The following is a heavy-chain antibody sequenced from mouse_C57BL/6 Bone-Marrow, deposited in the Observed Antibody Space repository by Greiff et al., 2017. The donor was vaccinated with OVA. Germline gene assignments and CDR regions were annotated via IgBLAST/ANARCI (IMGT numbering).Heavy chain of an antibody. CDR2: IHPNSGST. Sequence: VQLQQPGAELVKPGASVKLSCKASGYTFTSYWMHWVKQRPGQGLEWIGMIHPNSGSTNYNEKFKSKATLTVDKSSSTAYMQLSSLASEDSAVYYCERRYDYDRDYDAMDYGGQGTSVTVSA. CDR3: ERRYDYDRDYDAMDY. J-gene: IGHJ4*01. CDR1: GYTFTSYW. D-gene: IGHD2-4*01. V-gene: IGHV1-64*01.